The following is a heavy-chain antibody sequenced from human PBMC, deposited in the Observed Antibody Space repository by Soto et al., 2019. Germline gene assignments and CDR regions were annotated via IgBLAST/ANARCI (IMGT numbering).Heavy chain of an antibody. J-gene: IGHJ6*02. D-gene: IGHD6-19*01. CDR3: ARDQIAVAGTATPFGMDV. Sequence: PGGSLRLSCAASGFTFSSYAMHWVRQAPGKGLEWVAVISYGGSNKYYADSVKGRFTISRDNSKNTLYLQMNSLRAEDTAVYYCARDQIAVAGTATPFGMDVWGQGTTVTVSS. CDR2: ISYGGSNK. CDR1: GFTFSSYA. V-gene: IGHV3-30-3*01.